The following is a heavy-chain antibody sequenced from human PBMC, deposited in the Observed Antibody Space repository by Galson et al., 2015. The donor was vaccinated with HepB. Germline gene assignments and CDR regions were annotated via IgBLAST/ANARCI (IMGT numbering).Heavy chain of an antibody. J-gene: IGHJ1*01. Sequence: SLRLSCAASGFTFSSYNMNWVRQAPGKGLEWVSSISSSSDYIYYSDSVKGRFTISRDNAKNSMHLQMNSLRVEDTAVYYCARDRRPAFAAAASFQHWGQGTLVTVSS. CDR2: ISSSSDYI. CDR1: GFTFSSYN. D-gene: IGHD6-25*01. V-gene: IGHV3-21*01. CDR3: ARDRRPAFAAAASFQH.